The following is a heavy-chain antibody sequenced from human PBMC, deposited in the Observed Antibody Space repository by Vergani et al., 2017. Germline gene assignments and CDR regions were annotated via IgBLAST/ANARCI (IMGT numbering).Heavy chain of an antibody. CDR1: GFTFSSYE. CDR3: ARGEDDFWSGKIDY. J-gene: IGHJ4*02. Sequence: EVQLVESGGGLVQPGGSLRLSCAASGFTFSSYEMNWVRQATGKGLEWVSYISSSGSTIYYADSVKGRFTISRDNAKNSLYLQMNSLRAEDTAVYYCARGEDDFWSGKIDYWGQGTLVTVSS. V-gene: IGHV3-48*03. CDR2: ISSSGSTI. D-gene: IGHD3-3*01.